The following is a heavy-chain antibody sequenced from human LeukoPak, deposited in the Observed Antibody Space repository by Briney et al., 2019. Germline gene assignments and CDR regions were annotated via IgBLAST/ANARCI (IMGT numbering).Heavy chain of an antibody. CDR3: AREFLLAARPGGYAFDI. V-gene: IGHV4-39*02. D-gene: IGHD6-6*01. CDR1: GVSISSSNSY. J-gene: IGHJ3*02. CDR2: IYYSGNT. Sequence: SETLSLTCTVSGVSISSSNSYWGWIRQPPGKGLEWIGSIYYSGNTYYNASLKSQVSISIDTSKNQFSLKLSSVTAADTAVYYCAREFLLAARPGGYAFDIWGQGTMVTVSS.